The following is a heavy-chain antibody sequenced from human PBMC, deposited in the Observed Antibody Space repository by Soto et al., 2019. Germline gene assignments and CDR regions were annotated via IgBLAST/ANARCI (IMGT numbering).Heavy chain of an antibody. CDR3: ARSLGIAVAGIGNYYYGMDV. J-gene: IGHJ6*02. Sequence: SETLSLTCTVSGGSISSYYWSWIRQPPGKGLEWIGYIYYSGSTNYNPSLKSRVTISVDTSKNQFSLKLSSVTAADTAVYYCARSLGIAVAGIGNYYYGMDVWGQGTTVTVSS. CDR2: IYYSGST. CDR1: GGSISSYY. V-gene: IGHV4-59*01. D-gene: IGHD6-19*01.